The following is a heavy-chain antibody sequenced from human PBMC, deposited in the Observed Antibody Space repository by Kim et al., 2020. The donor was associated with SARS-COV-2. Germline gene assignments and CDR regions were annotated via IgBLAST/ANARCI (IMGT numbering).Heavy chain of an antibody. J-gene: IGHJ4*02. CDR3: ARVVPNWGSDY. CDR2: A. D-gene: IGHD7-27*01. V-gene: IGHV1-69*01. Sequence: ANDAQKFQGRVTITADEATSTAYMELSSLRSEDTAVYYCARVVPNWGSDYWGQGTQVTVSS.